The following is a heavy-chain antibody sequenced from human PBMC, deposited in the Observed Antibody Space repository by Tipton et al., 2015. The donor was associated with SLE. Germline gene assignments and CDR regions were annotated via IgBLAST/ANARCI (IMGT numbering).Heavy chain of an antibody. V-gene: IGHV4-59*08. J-gene: IGHJ1*01. CDR3: ASLGLGCSDGSCFQFFQH. D-gene: IGHD2-15*01. Sequence: TLSLTCIVSAGSISPYYWSWIRPPPGKGLGYIGSVYYTGSTKYNPSLQSRVTMSIDTSTKQFSLKMTSVTAADTAVYYCASLGLGCSDGSCFQFFQHWGQGTLVTVSS. CDR1: AGSISPYY. CDR2: VYYTGST.